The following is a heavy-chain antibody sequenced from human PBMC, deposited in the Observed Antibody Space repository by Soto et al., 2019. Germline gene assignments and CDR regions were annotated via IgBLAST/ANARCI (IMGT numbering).Heavy chain of an antibody. Sequence: GGSLRLSCAASGFTFSSYSMNWVRQAPGKGLEWVSYISSSSTIYYADSVKGRFTISRDNAKNSLYLQMNSLRAEDTAVYYCARDAERVPALTRKRVVNWFDPWGQGTLVTVSS. CDR3: ARDAERVPALTRKRVVNWFDP. V-gene: IGHV3-48*01. J-gene: IGHJ5*02. CDR2: ISSSSTI. D-gene: IGHD2-2*01. CDR1: GFTFSSYS.